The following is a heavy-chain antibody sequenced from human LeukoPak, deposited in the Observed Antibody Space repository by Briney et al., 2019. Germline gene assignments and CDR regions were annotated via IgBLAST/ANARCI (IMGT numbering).Heavy chain of an antibody. J-gene: IGHJ5*02. Sequence: ASVKVSCKASGYTFTSYGISWVRQAPGQGLEWMGWISAYNGNTNYAQKLQGRVTMTTDTSTSTAYMELRSLRSNDTAVYYCAREVIVVVLQAFDPWGQGTLVTVSS. CDR3: AREVIVVVLQAFDP. V-gene: IGHV1-18*01. CDR2: ISAYNGNT. CDR1: GYTFTSYG. D-gene: IGHD2-2*01.